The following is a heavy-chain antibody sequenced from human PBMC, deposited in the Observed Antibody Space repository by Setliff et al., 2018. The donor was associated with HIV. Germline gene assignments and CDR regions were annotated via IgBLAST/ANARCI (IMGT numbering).Heavy chain of an antibody. D-gene: IGHD3-3*01. V-gene: IGHV1-2*02. CDR3: ARAPTLFGVEYYYYFGMDV. J-gene: IGHJ6*02. CDR1: GYTFTGYY. CDR2: INPHSGDT. Sequence: AASVKVSCKASGYTFTGYYMHSVRQDPGQGLEWIGWINPHSGDTNYAQKFQDRVTMTRDTSVNIAYMQLSRLRSDDTAVYYCARAPTLFGVEYYYYFGMDVWGQGTTVTV.